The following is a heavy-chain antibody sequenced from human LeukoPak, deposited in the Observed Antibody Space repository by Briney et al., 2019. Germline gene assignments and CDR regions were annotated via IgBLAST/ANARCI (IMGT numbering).Heavy chain of an antibody. D-gene: IGHD3-3*01. Sequence: SETLSLTCAVYGGSFSGYYWSWIRQPPGKGLEWIGEINHSGSTNYNPPLKSRVTISVDTSKNQFSLKLSSVTAADTAVYYCARGRLRITILDYMDVWGKGTTVTVSS. CDR1: GGSFSGYY. V-gene: IGHV4-34*01. CDR2: INHSGST. J-gene: IGHJ6*03. CDR3: ARGRLRITILDYMDV.